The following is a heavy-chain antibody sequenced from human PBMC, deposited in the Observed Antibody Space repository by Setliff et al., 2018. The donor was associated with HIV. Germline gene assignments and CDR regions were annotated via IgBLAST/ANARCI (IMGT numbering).Heavy chain of an antibody. CDR3: ARMLWRWGNYFDY. CDR1: GYSISSGYY. J-gene: IGHJ4*02. D-gene: IGHD3-16*01. Sequence: SETLSLTCAVSGYSISSGYYWGWIRQTPGKGLEWIGSIYHSGTTYYNPSLRSRVTISVDTSKNQFSLKPSSVTAADTAVYYCARMLWRWGNYFDYWGQGTLVTVSS. CDR2: IYHSGTT. V-gene: IGHV4-38-2*01.